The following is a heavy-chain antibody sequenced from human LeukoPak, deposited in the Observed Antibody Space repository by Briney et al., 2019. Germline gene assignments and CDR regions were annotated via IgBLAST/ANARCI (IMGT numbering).Heavy chain of an antibody. D-gene: IGHD6-13*01. V-gene: IGHV1-2*02. CDR2: INPNSGGT. J-gene: IGHJ5*02. CDR1: RYTFTGYY. CDR3: ARDKAAAGNRDGNWFDP. Sequence: ASVKVSCKASRYTFTGYYMHWVRQAPGQGLEWMGWINPNSGGTNYAQKFQGRVTMTRDTSTSTAYMELSRLRSDDTAVYYCARDKAAAGNRDGNWFDPWGQGTLVTVSS.